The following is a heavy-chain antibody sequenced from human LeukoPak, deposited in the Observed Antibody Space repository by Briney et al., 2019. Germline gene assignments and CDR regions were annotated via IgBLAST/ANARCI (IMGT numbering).Heavy chain of an antibody. CDR1: GYSFTGYY. D-gene: IGHD3-22*01. J-gene: IGHJ6*02. CDR2: VNPSGGST. Sequence: GASVKVSCKASGYSFTGYYIHWMRQAPSQGLEWMGIVNPSGGSTSYAQKFQGRVTMTRDTSTSTVYMELSSLRSEDTAVYYRARDRYYYDSSGQYYYYGMDVWGQGTTVTVSS. CDR3: ARDRYYYDSSGQYYYYGMDV. V-gene: IGHV1-46*01.